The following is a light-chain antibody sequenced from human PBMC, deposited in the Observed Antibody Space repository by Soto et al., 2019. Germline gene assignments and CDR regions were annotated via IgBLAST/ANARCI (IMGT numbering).Light chain of an antibody. V-gene: IGKV3-20*01. CDR3: QQYDSSPLT. Sequence: EIVLTQSPGTLSLSPGERATLSCRASQSVSSSYLACYQQKPGKAPRLLIYGASIRATGIPDRFSGSGSGTDFTLTISRLEPEDFAVYYCQQYDSSPLTFGGGTKVEIK. J-gene: IGKJ4*01. CDR2: GAS. CDR1: QSVSSSY.